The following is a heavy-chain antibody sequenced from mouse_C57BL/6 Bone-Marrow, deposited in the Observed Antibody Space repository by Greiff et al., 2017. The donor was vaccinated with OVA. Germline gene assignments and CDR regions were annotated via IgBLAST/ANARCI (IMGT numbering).Heavy chain of an antibody. CDR1: GFTFSSYG. J-gene: IGHJ3*01. CDR3: ARRPYYGSRSWFAY. D-gene: IGHD1-1*01. V-gene: IGHV5-6*02. CDR2: ISSGGSYT. Sequence: EVKLEESGGDLVKPGGSLKLSCAASGFTFSSYGMSWVRQTPDKRLEWVATISSGGSYTYYPDSVKGRFTISRDNAKNTLYLQMSSLKSEDTAMYYCARRPYYGSRSWFAYWGQGTLVTVSA.